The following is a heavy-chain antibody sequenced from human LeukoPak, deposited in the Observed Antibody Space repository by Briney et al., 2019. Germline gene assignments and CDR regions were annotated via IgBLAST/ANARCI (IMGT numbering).Heavy chain of an antibody. J-gene: IGHJ4*02. CDR3: AREAAAAGTEY. CDR1: GYTFTSNG. V-gene: IGHV1-18*01. D-gene: IGHD6-13*01. Sequence: GASVKVSCRASGYTFTSNGISWVRQAPGQGLEWMAWISPYNGDTTYAQELQGRVTVTTDASTSTAYMELRSLRSEDTAVYYCAREAAAAGTEYWGQGTLVTVSS. CDR2: ISPYNGDT.